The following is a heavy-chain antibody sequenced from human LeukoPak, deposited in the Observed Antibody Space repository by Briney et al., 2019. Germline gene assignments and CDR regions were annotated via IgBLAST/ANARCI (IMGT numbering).Heavy chain of an antibody. CDR1: GGSINSSSYY. Sequence: SETLSLTCTVSGGSINSSSYYWGWVRQPPGKGLEWIGSMYYRGSTYYNPSLKSRVTISVDRSKNQFSLKLSSVTAADTAVYYCASDLGYCTSTSCRYFDPWGQGTLVTVSS. CDR2: MYYRGST. J-gene: IGHJ5*02. V-gene: IGHV4-39*07. CDR3: ASDLGYCTSTSCRYFDP. D-gene: IGHD2-2*01.